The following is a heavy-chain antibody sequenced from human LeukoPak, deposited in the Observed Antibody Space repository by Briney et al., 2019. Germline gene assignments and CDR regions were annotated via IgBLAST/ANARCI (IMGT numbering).Heavy chain of an antibody. CDR1: GFTFSSYE. D-gene: IGHD4/OR15-4a*01. J-gene: IGHJ4*02. CDR2: IYSGGST. CDR3: ARRAGAYSHPYDY. V-gene: IGHV3-53*01. Sequence: PGGSLRLSCAASGFTFSSYEMNWVRQAPGKGLEWVSFIYSGGSTHYSDSVKGRVTISRDNSKNTLYLQMNSMRADDTAVYYCARRAGAYSHPYDYWGQGTLVTVSS.